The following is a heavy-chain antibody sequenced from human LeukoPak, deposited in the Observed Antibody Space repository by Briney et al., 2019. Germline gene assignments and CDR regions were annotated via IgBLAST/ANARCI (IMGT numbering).Heavy chain of an antibody. V-gene: IGHV1-2*02. Sequence: ASVKVSCKASGYTFTGYYMHWVRQAPGQGLEWMGWINPNSGGTNYAQKFQGRVTMTRDTSISTAYMELSRLRSDDTAVYYCARIELLWFGELLRTPALYGMGVWGQGTTVTVSS. CDR1: GYTFTGYY. CDR3: ARIELLWFGELLRTPALYGMGV. J-gene: IGHJ6*02. CDR2: INPNSGGT. D-gene: IGHD3-10*01.